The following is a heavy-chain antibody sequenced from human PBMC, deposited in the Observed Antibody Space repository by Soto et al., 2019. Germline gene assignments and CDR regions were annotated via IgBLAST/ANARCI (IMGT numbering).Heavy chain of an antibody. V-gene: IGHV3-33*01. CDR2: IWVDGNKQ. J-gene: IGHJ4*02. Sequence: GGSLRLSCAASGFTFGNYGMHWVRQAPGKGLEWVAVIWVDGNKQHYAASVKGRFTISRDNSKNTLYVQMTSLRAEDTAVYYCARGLQSLFDYWGQGTLVTVSS. CDR1: GFTFGNYG. CDR3: ARGLQSLFDY.